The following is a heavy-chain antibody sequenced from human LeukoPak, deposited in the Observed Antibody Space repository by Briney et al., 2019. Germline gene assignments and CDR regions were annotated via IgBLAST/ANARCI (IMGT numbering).Heavy chain of an antibody. CDR1: EFTFSTYA. CDR2: ISSSSSYI. D-gene: IGHD4-23*01. V-gene: IGHV3-21*01. CDR3: ARDDYGGNSDY. J-gene: IGHJ4*02. Sequence: GGSLRLSCAASEFTFSTYAMHWVRQAPGKGLEWVSSISSSSSYIYYADSVKGRFTISRDNAKNSLYLQMNSLRAEDTAVYYCARDDYGGNSDYWGQGTLVTVSS.